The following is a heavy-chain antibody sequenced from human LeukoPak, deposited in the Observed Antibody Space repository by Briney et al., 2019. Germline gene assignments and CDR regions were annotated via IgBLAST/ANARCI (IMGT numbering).Heavy chain of an antibody. CDR2: IIPIFGTA. Sequence: SVKVSCQASGGTFSSYAISWVRQAPGQGLEWMGGIIPIFGTANYAQKFQGRVAITADESTSTAYMELSSLRSEDTAVYYCARVLIAAAGYYFDYWGQGTLVNVSS. V-gene: IGHV1-69*13. CDR1: GGTFSSYA. D-gene: IGHD6-13*01. CDR3: ARVLIAAAGYYFDY. J-gene: IGHJ4*02.